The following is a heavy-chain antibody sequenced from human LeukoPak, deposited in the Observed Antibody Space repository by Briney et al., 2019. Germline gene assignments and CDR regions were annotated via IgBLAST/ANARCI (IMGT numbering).Heavy chain of an antibody. D-gene: IGHD2-21*02. CDR2: MNPNTGNA. V-gene: IGHV1-8*01. J-gene: IGHJ3*02. Sequence: ASVKVSCKTSGNTVTNYDINWLRQATGQGPEWMGWMNPNTGNADSAQKFQGRVTMTRNISISTAYMELSSLRFEDTAVYYCARCTGGDCGGAFDIWGQGTMVTVSS. CDR1: GNTVTNYD. CDR3: ARCTGGDCGGAFDI.